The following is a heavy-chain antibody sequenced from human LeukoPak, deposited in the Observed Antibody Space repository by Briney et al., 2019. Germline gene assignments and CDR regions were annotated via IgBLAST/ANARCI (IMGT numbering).Heavy chain of an antibody. V-gene: IGHV3-7*05. CDR3: ARIGYSSSTFDY. CDR1: GFTFSTYW. D-gene: IGHD6-13*01. Sequence: GGSLRLSCAASGFTFSTYWMSWVRQAPGKELEWVANIKQDGSVKYYVDSVKGRFTISRDNAKNSLYLQVNSLSLTAEDTAVYYCARIGYSSSTFDYWGQGTLVTVSS. J-gene: IGHJ4*02. CDR2: IKQDGSVK.